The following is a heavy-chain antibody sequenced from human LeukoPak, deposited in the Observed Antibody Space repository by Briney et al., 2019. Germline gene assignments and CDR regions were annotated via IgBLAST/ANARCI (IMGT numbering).Heavy chain of an antibody. V-gene: IGHV3-30*04. D-gene: IGHD3-3*01. CDR3: ARESGFMMVGEINADNWFDP. CDR2: ISDDGTKR. Sequence: AGGSLRLSCSGAGFTFRDSAFHWVRRAPGKGLEWVAVISDDGTKRFCADSVKGRFTISRDNSKDTLYLHMKNLRPEDSAVYYCARESGFMMVGEINADNWFDPWGQGTPVTVSS. CDR1: GFTFRDSA. J-gene: IGHJ5*02.